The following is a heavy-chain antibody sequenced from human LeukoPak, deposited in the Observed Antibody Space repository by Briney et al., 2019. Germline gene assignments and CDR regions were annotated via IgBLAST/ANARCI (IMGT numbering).Heavy chain of an antibody. V-gene: IGHV1-2*06. D-gene: IGHD1-26*01. Sequence: ASVKVSCKASGYTFTGYYMHWVRQAPGQGLEWMGRINPNSGGTNYAQKFQGRVTMTRDTSISTAYMELSRLRSDDTAVYYCARTSWELRYFDYWGQGTLVTVSS. CDR2: INPNSGGT. CDR3: ARTSWELRYFDY. CDR1: GYTFTGYY. J-gene: IGHJ4*02.